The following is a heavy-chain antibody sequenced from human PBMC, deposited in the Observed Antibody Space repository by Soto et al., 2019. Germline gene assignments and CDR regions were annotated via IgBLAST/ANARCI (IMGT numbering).Heavy chain of an antibody. D-gene: IGHD2-15*01. Sequence: GASVKVSCKASGGTFSSYTISWVRQAPGQGLEWMGRIIPILGIANYAQKFQGRVTITADKSTSTAYMELSSLRSEDTAVYYCARDEPYCSGGSCYSGPFDYWGQGTLVTVSS. V-gene: IGHV1-69*04. CDR2: IIPILGIA. J-gene: IGHJ4*02. CDR1: GGTFSSYT. CDR3: ARDEPYCSGGSCYSGPFDY.